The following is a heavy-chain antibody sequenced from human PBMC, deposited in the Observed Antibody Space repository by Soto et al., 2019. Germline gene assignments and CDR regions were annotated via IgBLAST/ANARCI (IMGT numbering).Heavy chain of an antibody. J-gene: IGHJ4*02. V-gene: IGHV3-11*01. CDR3: ASHYDLWTGYLSPVDY. CDR1: GYTFSDYY. CDR2: IDTSSTKI. Sequence: QVQLVESGGDLVTPGGSLRLSCAASGYTFSDYYLSWIRQAPGKGLEWLSYIDTSSTKIYYADSVRGRFTISRDNGKNSLFLEMNNLRVEDTAVYFCASHYDLWTGYLSPVDYWGRGTLVTVSS. D-gene: IGHD3-3*01.